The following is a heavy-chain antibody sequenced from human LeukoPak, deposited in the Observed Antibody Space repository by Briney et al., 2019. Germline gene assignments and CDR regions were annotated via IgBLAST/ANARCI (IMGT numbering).Heavy chain of an antibody. CDR3: XXXLGATTFDY. J-gene: IGHJ4*02. CDR2: IYSGGST. D-gene: IGHD1-26*01. Sequence: GGSLRLSCAASGFTVSSNYMSWVRQAPGKGLEWVSVIYSGGSTYYADSVKGRFTISRDNSKNTLYLQMNSLRAEDTAVYYCXXXLGATTFDYWGQGTLVTVSS. CDR1: GFTVSSNY. V-gene: IGHV3-66*01.